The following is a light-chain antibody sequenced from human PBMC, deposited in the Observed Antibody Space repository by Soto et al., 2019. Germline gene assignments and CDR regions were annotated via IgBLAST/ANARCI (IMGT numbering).Light chain of an antibody. CDR1: QSVSNNY. CDR2: GAS. V-gene: IGKV3-11*01. J-gene: IGKJ1*01. Sequence: EIVLTQSPGTLSLSPGERATLSCRASQSVSNNYLAWYQQKPGQAPRLLIYGASNRAAGIPARFSASGSGTDFTLTISDVQPEDFALYYCHQRQSWPRTFGQGTKVDI. CDR3: HQRQSWPRT.